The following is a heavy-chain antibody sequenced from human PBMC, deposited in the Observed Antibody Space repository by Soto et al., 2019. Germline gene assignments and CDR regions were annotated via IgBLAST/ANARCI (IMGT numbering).Heavy chain of an antibody. D-gene: IGHD3-9*01. CDR3: ARIKDLYNIFDY. J-gene: IGHJ4*02. CDR1: GFSLSTNEVG. Sequence: SGPTLVNPTQTLTLTCTFSGFSLSTNEVGVGWIRQPPGKALEWLAVIYWDDDKRYSETLRSRLTVTKDTSRNQVVLTMTNMDAVDTGTYYCARIKDLYNIFDYWGQGSLVTVSS. CDR2: IYWDDDK. V-gene: IGHV2-5*02.